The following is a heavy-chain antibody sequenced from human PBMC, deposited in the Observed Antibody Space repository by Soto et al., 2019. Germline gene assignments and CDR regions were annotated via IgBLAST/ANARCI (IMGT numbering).Heavy chain of an antibody. V-gene: IGHV3-64*01. CDR1: GFTFSSYA. CDR2: ISSNGGST. D-gene: IGHD1-7*01. CDR3: ARDPLGDGWNYEDYYYMDV. J-gene: IGHJ6*03. Sequence: GGSLRLSCAASGFTFSSYAMHWVRQAPGKGLEYVSAISSNGGSTYYANSVKGRFTISRDNSKNTLYLQMGSLRAEDMAVYYCARDPLGDGWNYEDYYYMDVWGKGTTVTVS.